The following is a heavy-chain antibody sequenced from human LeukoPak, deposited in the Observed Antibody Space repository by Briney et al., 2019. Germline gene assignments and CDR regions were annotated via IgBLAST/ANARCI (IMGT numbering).Heavy chain of an antibody. D-gene: IGHD5-24*01. J-gene: IGHJ4*02. CDR2: ISGSGGST. Sequence: GGSLRLSCAASGFTFSSYAMSWVRQAPGKGLEWVSAISGSGGSTYYADSEKGRFAISSDNSKNTLYLQINSLTAEDTAVYYCSKRGRRWLQFSAFDYWGQGTLVTVSS. CDR3: SKRGRRWLQFSAFDY. CDR1: GFTFSSYA. V-gene: IGHV3-23*01.